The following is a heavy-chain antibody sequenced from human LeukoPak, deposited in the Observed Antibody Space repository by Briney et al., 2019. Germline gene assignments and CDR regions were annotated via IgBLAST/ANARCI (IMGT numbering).Heavy chain of an antibody. J-gene: IGHJ4*02. V-gene: IGHV3-9*01. Sequence: GRFLRLSCAASGFTFDDYAMHWVRQAPGKGLEWVSGISWNSGSIGYADSVKGRFTISRDNAKNSLYLQMNSLRAEDTALYYCAKAPGLAVAGDPFDYWGQGTLVTVSS. CDR2: ISWNSGSI. D-gene: IGHD6-19*01. CDR1: GFTFDDYA. CDR3: AKAPGLAVAGDPFDY.